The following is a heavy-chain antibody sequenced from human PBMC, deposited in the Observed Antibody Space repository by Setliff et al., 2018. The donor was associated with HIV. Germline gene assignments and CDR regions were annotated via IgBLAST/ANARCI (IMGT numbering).Heavy chain of an antibody. D-gene: IGHD5-18*01. CDR3: AREGKTALVTKYFDY. V-gene: IGHV4-31*03. CDR2: IDYSGSA. J-gene: IGHJ4*01. CDR1: SGSISSGTYY. Sequence: KTSETLSLTCTVSSGSISSGTYYWSWIRQYPGKGLEWIGYIDYSGSAFYNPSLKSRITISRDTSKNQFSLKMNSVIAADTAVYYCAREGKTALVTKYFDYWGHGKLVTVSS.